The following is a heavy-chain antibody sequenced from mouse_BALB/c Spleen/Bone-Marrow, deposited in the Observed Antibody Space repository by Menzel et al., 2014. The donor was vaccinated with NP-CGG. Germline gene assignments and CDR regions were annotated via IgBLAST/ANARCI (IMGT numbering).Heavy chain of an antibody. CDR1: GFTFNDYE. V-gene: IGHV1-15*01. CDR3: TRDKFGDFDY. Sequence: QVQLQQSGAELVRPGASVKLSCKALGFTFNDYEMNWVKQTPVHGLEWIGTIHPGSGGTAYNQKFKGKATLTADKSSSTSYMERSSLTSENSAVYYCTRDKFGDFDYWGQGTPLTVSS. J-gene: IGHJ2*01. CDR2: IHPGSGGT.